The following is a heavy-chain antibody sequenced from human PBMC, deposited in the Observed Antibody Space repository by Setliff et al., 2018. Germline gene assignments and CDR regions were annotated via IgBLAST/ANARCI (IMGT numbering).Heavy chain of an antibody. CDR1: GDSISSYY. D-gene: IGHD3-10*01. V-gene: IGHV4-59*01. CDR2: IQKSGGT. J-gene: IGHJ6*02. Sequence: SETLSLTCTVSGDSISSYYWSWIRQPPGKGLEWIGYIQKSGGTNYNPSLKSRVTISVDTSTNQFSLKLRSVTAADTAVYYCARLSWDGLRYHGLDVWGQGTTGTVSS. CDR3: ARLSWDGLRYHGLDV.